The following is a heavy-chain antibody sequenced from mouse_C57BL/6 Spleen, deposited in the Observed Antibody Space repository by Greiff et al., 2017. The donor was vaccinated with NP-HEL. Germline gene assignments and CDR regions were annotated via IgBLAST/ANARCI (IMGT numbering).Heavy chain of an antibody. CDR1: GFTFSSYG. CDR3: ARQDPMDY. Sequence: EVQLVESGGDLVKPGGSLKLSCAASGFTFSSYGMSWVRQTPDKRLEWVATISSGGSYTYYPDSVKGRFTISRDNAKNTLYLQMSSLKSEDTAMYYCARQDPMDYWGQGTSVTVSS. V-gene: IGHV5-6*01. CDR2: ISSGGSYT. J-gene: IGHJ4*01.